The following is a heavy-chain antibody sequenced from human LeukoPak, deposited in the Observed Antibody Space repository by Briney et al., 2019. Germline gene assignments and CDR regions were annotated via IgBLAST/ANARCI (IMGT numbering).Heavy chain of an antibody. V-gene: IGHV4-31*03. Sequence: SETLSLTCTASGGSVSSGGYYWSWIRQHPGKGLEWIGYIYYSGSTYYIPSLKSRVTISVDTSKNQFSLKLSSVTAADTAVYYCARGKSSSSLNWFDPWGQGTLVTVSS. CDR2: IYYSGST. D-gene: IGHD6-6*01. J-gene: IGHJ5*02. CDR1: GGSVSSGGYY. CDR3: ARGKSSSSLNWFDP.